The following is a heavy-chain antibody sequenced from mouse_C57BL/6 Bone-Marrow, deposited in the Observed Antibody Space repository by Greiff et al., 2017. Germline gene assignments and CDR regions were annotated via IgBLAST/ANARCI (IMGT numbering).Heavy chain of an antibody. CDR3: ARGDYYAMDY. J-gene: IGHJ4*01. CDR1: GYTFTSYG. CDR2: IYPRSGNT. V-gene: IGHV1-81*01. Sequence: QVQLQQSGAELARPGASVKLSCKASGYTFTSYGISWVKQRTGQGLEWIGEIYPRSGNTYSNEKFKGKATLTADKSSSTAYMELRSLTSEDSAVYFCARGDYYAMDYWGQGTSVTVSS.